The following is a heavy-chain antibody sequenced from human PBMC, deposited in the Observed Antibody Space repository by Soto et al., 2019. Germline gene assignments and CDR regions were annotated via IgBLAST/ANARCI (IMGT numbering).Heavy chain of an antibody. CDR1: GVSISSGNW. CDR2: IFHDGTA. D-gene: IGHD3-22*01. J-gene: IGHJ4*02. Sequence: PSETLSLTCAASGVSISSGNWWTLVRHSPRKELEYIGDIFHDGTANYYSSFVRRFAMSVDNSKNQFSLRLTSVTAADTAIYYGARLVYDTRLHYLNFDFWGQGALVTVSS. CDR3: ARLVYDTRLHYLNFDF. V-gene: IGHV4-4*02.